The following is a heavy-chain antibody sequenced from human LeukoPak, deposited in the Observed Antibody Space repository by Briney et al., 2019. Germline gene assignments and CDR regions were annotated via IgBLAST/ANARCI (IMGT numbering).Heavy chain of an antibody. CDR3: ARDPPVGATIYYGMDV. D-gene: IGHD1-26*01. J-gene: IGHJ6*02. V-gene: IGHV3-21*01. CDR1: GFTFSSYS. CDR2: ISSSSSYI. Sequence: KSGGSLRLSCAASGFTFSSYSMNWVRQAPGKGLEWVSSISSSSSYIYYADSVKGRFTISRDNAKNSLYLQMNSLRAEDTAVYYCARDPPVGATIYYGMDVWGQGTTVTVSS.